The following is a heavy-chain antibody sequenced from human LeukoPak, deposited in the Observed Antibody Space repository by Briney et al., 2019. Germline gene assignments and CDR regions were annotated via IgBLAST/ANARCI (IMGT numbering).Heavy chain of an antibody. CDR2: ISDSGGST. J-gene: IGHJ3*02. Sequence: GGSLRLSCAASGFTFSNYAMSWVRQAPGKGLEWVSAISDSGGSTYYADSVKGRFTISRDNSKNTLYLQMNSLRAEDTAVYYCASCGYSYGLDAFDIWGQGTMVTVSS. CDR3: ASCGYSYGLDAFDI. D-gene: IGHD5-18*01. CDR1: GFTFSNYA. V-gene: IGHV3-23*01.